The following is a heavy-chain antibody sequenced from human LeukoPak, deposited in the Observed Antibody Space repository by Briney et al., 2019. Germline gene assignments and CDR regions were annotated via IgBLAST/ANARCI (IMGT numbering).Heavy chain of an antibody. Sequence: GGSLRLSCAASGFTFNTYSTNWVRQAPGKGLEWVSYISSSISTIYYAGSVKGRFTISRDNAKNSLSLQMNSLRDEDTAVYYCARTWDLSRGYYGMDVWGQGTTVTVSS. CDR3: ARTWDLSRGYYGMDV. V-gene: IGHV3-48*02. CDR1: GFTFNTYS. J-gene: IGHJ6*02. D-gene: IGHD5/OR15-5a*01. CDR2: ISSSISTI.